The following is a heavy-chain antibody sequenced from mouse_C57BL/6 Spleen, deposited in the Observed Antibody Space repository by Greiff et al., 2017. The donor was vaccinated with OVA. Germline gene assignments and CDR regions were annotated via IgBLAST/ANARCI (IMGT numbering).Heavy chain of an antibody. CDR3: ARYGNYGDYAMDY. CDR1: GYTFTSYW. D-gene: IGHD2-1*01. V-gene: IGHV1-52*01. Sequence: QVQLKQPGAELVRPGSSVKLSCKASGYTFTSYWMHWVKQRPIQGLEWIGNIDPSDSETHYNQKFKDKATLTVDKSSSTAYMQLSSLTSEDSAVYYCARYGNYGDYAMDYWGQGTSVTVSS. CDR2: IDPSDSET. J-gene: IGHJ4*01.